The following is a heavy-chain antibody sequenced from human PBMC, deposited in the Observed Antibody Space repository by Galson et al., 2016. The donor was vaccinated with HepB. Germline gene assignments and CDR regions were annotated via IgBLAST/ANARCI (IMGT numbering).Heavy chain of an antibody. J-gene: IGHJ6*02. Sequence: SLRLSCAASRFTFSSYAMSWVRQAPGKGLEWVSVISDSGGSTYYADSVKGRFTISRDNSKNTLYLQMNSLRAEDTAVYYCAKEGTIFGVVPYGMDVWGQGTKVIVSS. D-gene: IGHD3-3*01. CDR2: ISDSGGST. V-gene: IGHV3-23*01. CDR3: AKEGTIFGVVPYGMDV. CDR1: RFTFSSYA.